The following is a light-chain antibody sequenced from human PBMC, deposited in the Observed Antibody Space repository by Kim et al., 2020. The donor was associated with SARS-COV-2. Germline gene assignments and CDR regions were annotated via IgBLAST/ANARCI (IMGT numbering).Light chain of an antibody. CDR1: SSNIGSNT. V-gene: IGLV1-44*01. Sequence: GQRVTISCSGSSSNIGSNTVNWYQQLPGTAPKLLIYSNNQRPSGVPDRFSVSKSGTSASLAISGLQSEDEADYYCAAWDDRLSAWVFGGGTQLTVL. J-gene: IGLJ3*02. CDR3: AAWDDRLSAWV. CDR2: SNN.